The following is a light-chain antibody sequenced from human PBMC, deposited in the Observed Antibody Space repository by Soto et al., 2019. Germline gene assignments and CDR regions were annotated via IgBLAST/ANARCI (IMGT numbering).Light chain of an antibody. Sequence: DIQVTQSPSTLSASVGDRVTITCRASQSISSWLAWYQQKPGKAPKLLIHKASSLQSGVPSRFSGSGSGTDFTLTISSLHPDDFAVYYCQQCVIWPLFTFGPGTKVDN. V-gene: IGKV1-5*03. CDR2: KAS. J-gene: IGKJ3*01. CDR3: QQCVIWPLFT. CDR1: QSISSW.